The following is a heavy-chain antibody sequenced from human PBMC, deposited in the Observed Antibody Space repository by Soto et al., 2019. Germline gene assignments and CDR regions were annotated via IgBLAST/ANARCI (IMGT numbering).Heavy chain of an antibody. Sequence: GGSLRLSCSTCDFTFTNSFIKSVPQAPGKGMGWVGGIKSKSDGGTTDFAAPVKGRFAISRDDSQNMVYLQMTSLKIEDTAVYFCARDFFSATAVTRLDYWGHGNLVTVSS. CDR3: ARDFFSATAVTRLDY. CDR1: DFTFTNSF. D-gene: IGHD3-3*01. CDR2: IKSKSDGGTT. V-gene: IGHV3-15*07. J-gene: IGHJ4*01.